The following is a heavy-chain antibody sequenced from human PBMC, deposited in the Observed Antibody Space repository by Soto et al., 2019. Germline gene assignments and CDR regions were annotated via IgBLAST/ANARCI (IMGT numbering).Heavy chain of an antibody. CDR3: ARAGYSGYDTDRPFDY. Sequence: PSETLSLTCTVSGGSISSGGYYWSWIRQHPGKGLEWIGYIYYSGSTYYNPSLKSRVTISVDTSKNQFSLKLSSVTAADTAVYYCARAGYSGYDTDRPFDYWGQGTLVTVSS. CDR2: IYYSGST. CDR1: GGSISSGGYY. D-gene: IGHD5-12*01. J-gene: IGHJ4*02. V-gene: IGHV4-31*03.